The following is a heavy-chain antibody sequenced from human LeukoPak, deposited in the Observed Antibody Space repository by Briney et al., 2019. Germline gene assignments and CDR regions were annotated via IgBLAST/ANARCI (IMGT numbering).Heavy chain of an antibody. J-gene: IGHJ4*02. Sequence: GGSLRLSCAASAFTFNTYWMHWVRKVPGRGLEWVSRINGDESSTNYADSVKGRFTISRDNAKDTLYLHMNSLTAEDTAVYYCARGAKWAYYFDYWGQGTLVTVSS. D-gene: IGHD1-26*01. V-gene: IGHV3-74*01. CDR2: INGDESST. CDR3: ARGAKWAYYFDY. CDR1: AFTFNTYW.